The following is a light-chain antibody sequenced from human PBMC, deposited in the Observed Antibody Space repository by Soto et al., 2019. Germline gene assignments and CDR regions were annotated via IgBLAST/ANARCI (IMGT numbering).Light chain of an antibody. CDR1: QSVSSNY. Sequence: EIVLTQSPGTLSLSPGERATLSCRASQSVSSNYLAWYQQKPGQAPRPLIYGASSRATGIPDRFSXSGXXTXFTLTISRLEPEDFAVYYCQQYGSSPWTFGQGTKVEIK. V-gene: IGKV3-20*01. CDR2: GAS. CDR3: QQYGSSPWT. J-gene: IGKJ1*01.